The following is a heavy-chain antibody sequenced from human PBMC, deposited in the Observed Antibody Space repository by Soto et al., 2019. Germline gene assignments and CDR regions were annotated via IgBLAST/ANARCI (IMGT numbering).Heavy chain of an antibody. Sequence: QVQLVQSGAEVKKPGASVKVSCKASGYTFTSYGISWVRQAPGQGLEWMGWISPKSGGTRYAQKFQGRVTMTKDTSITTVYMELSNLSPDDTAVYYCGRGRSGELVVFYWGQGTLVTVHS. CDR3: GRGRSGELVVFY. CDR2: ISPKSGGT. V-gene: IGHV1-2*02. J-gene: IGHJ4*02. D-gene: IGHD1-7*01. CDR1: GYTFTSYG.